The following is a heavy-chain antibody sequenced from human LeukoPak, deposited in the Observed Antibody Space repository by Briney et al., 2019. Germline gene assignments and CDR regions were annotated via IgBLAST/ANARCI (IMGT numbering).Heavy chain of an antibody. CDR3: ARSTAVPRSFDV. Sequence: PSEPLSLTCPLSDSSISSDPYWGWIGQAPGKGLGWIGSFYHSGMTFYNPSLSTRVTVSLDTSKKHFSLTLSSVTAADTAVYYCARSTAVPRSFDVWGQGTLVTVSS. CDR1: DSSISSDPY. J-gene: IGHJ3*01. D-gene: IGHD2-2*01. CDR2: FYHSGMT. V-gene: IGHV4-38-2*01.